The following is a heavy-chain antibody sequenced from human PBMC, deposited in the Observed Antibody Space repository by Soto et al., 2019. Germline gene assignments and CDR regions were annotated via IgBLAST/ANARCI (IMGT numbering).Heavy chain of an antibody. CDR3: AKDGSYYYDSSGLNAFDI. V-gene: IGHV3-23*01. Sequence: GGSLRLSCAASGFTFSSYAMSWVCQAPGKGLEWVSAISGSGGSTYYADSVKGRFTISRDNSKNTLYLQMNSLRAEDTAVYYCAKDGSYYYDSSGLNAFDIWSQGTMVTVSS. CDR2: ISGSGGST. CDR1: GFTFSSYA. J-gene: IGHJ3*02. D-gene: IGHD3-22*01.